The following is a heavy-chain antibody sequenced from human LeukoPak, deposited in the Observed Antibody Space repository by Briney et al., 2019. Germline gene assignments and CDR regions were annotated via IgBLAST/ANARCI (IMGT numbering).Heavy chain of an antibody. CDR3: AKDLRGGPLRYFHP. D-gene: IGHD2/OR15-2a*01. Sequence: EGSLRLSCAASGFTFGHYGMSWVRQAPGKGLEWVSSIGVDGDERWYADSVKGRFTISRDSSKSTLDLQMNSLRAEDTAVYHCAKDLRGGPLRYFHPWGQGTPVTVSS. CDR2: IGVDGDER. CDR1: GFTFGHYG. J-gene: IGHJ5*02. V-gene: IGHV3-23*01.